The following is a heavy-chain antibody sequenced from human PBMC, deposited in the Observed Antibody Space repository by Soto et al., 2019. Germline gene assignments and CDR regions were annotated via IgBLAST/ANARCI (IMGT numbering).Heavy chain of an antibody. CDR3: ATAPSSGWYGDRFDY. V-gene: IGHV1-69*02. D-gene: IGHD6-19*01. J-gene: IGHJ4*02. CDR1: GRTFSGYT. Sequence: SSGKVSCTPYGRTFSGYTISWVRKGPGQGHEWLGTITPVLGISNYGQKLHGRVTITADKSTSTAYMELSSLRSEDTAVYYCATAPSSGWYGDRFDYWGQGTLVTVSS. CDR2: ITPVLGIS.